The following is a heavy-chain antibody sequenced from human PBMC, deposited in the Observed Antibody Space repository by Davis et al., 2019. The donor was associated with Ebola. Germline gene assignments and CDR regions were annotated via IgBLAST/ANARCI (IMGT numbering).Heavy chain of an antibody. D-gene: IGHD3-9*01. Sequence: AASVKVSCKASGGTFSSYAISWVRQAPGQGLEWMGGIIPIFGTANYAQKFQGRVTITADESTSTAYMGLSSLRSEDTAVYYCATGGGLRYFDWLDYWGQGTLVTVSS. CDR2: IIPIFGTA. V-gene: IGHV1-69*13. J-gene: IGHJ4*02. CDR3: ATGGGLRYFDWLDY. CDR1: GGTFSSYA.